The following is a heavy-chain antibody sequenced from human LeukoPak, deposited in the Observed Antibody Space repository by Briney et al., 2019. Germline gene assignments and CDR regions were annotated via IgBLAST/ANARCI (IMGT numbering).Heavy chain of an antibody. D-gene: IGHD3-10*01. J-gene: IGHJ4*02. CDR3: ATVRGVLDY. CDR1: GFTFSNAW. CDR2: IKSKAEGETT. V-gene: IGHV3-15*01. Sequence: GGALRLSCAVSGFTFSNAWMNWVRQAPRKGLEWVGRIKSKAEGETTDYAAPVKGRFTISRDDSKNTLYLQMNSLKTEDTAVYYCATVRGVLDYWGQGTLVTVSS.